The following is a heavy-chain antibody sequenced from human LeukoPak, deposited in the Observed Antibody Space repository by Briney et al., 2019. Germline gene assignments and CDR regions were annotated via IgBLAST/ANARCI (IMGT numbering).Heavy chain of an antibody. D-gene: IGHD3-16*02. CDR3: ARPRMARLRLGELSFNDAFDI. V-gene: IGHV1-69*05. CDR1: GGTFSSYA. CDR2: IIPIFGTA. Sequence: SVKVSCKASGGTFSSYAISWVRQAPGQGLEWMGGIIPIFGTANYAQKFQGRVTITTDESTSTAYMELSSLRSEDTAVYYCARPRMARLRLGELSFNDAFDIWGQGTMVTVSS. J-gene: IGHJ3*02.